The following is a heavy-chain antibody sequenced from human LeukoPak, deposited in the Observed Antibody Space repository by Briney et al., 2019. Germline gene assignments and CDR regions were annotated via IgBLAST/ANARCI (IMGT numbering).Heavy chain of an antibody. J-gene: IGHJ5*02. CDR2: IYYTGTT. D-gene: IGHD3-10*01. Sequence: SETLSLTCTVSGVSINSHYWNWIRQPPGKGLEWIGHIYYTGTTNYNPSLKSRVTISVDRSKNYFSLKLKSVTNADTAVYYCARAGPWQIDPWGQGILVTVSS. CDR3: ARAGPWQIDP. CDR1: GVSINSHY. V-gene: IGHV4-59*11.